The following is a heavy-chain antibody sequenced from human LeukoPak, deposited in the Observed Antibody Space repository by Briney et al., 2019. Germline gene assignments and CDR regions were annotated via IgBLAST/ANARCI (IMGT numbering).Heavy chain of an antibody. V-gene: IGHV5-51*01. CDR2: IDPSDSET. D-gene: IGHD5-18*01. J-gene: IGHJ4*02. CDR1: GYIFTSYW. CDR3: ARQTAMGRSGDY. Sequence: GESLKISCKASGYIFTSYWIGWVRQMPGKGLEWMGIIDPSDSETRYTPSFQGQVTISVDKSLPTAYLQWSSLKASDTAMYYCARQTAMGRSGDYWGQGTLVTVSS.